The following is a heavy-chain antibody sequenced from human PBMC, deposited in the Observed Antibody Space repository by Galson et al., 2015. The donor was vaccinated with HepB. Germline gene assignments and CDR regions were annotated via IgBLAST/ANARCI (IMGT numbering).Heavy chain of an antibody. CDR3: ARVRRGYCGGSTCPAPYYDYGLDV. J-gene: IGHJ6*02. Sequence: SLRLSCAASGFTFSRYDMTWVRQSPGKGLEWLSGISSSGTSTYYADSVRGRFTISRDNSNNRLNLEMNGLRAEDTASYYCARVRRGYCGGSTCPAPYYDYGLDVWGHGTTVTVSS. D-gene: IGHD2-15*01. V-gene: IGHV3-23*01. CDR2: ISSSGTST. CDR1: GFTFSRYD.